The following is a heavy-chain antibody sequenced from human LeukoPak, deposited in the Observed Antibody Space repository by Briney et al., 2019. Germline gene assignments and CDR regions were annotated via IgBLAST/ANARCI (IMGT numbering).Heavy chain of an antibody. CDR1: GYTFTDCY. J-gene: IGHJ4*02. CDR2: INPNNGVT. V-gene: IGHV1-2*02. CDR3: ARGTIVGATPFDY. D-gene: IGHD1-26*01. Sequence: ASVKVSCKASGYTFTDCYIHWVRQAPGQGLEWMGWINPNNGVTNYVQKYQGRVTMTRDTPISTAYMRLSRLTSDDTAVYYCARGTIVGATPFDYWGQGTLVTVSS.